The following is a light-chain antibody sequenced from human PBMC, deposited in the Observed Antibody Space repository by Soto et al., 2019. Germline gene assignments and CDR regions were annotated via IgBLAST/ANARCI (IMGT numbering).Light chain of an antibody. CDR3: HQRGNGPPWT. CDR2: GTS. Sequence: EIVMTQSPATLSVSPGERATLSCRAIRSVISNLAWYQQKPGRAPRLLIYGTSGRATGIPDRFSGNGSRTDFTLTISSLEPEDFAVYYCHQRGNGPPWTFGQGTKVDIK. CDR1: RSVISN. V-gene: IGKV3-11*01. J-gene: IGKJ1*01.